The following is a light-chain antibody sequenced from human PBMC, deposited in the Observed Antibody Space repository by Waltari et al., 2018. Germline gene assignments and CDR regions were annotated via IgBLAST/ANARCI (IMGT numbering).Light chain of an antibody. CDR2: LSS. CDR1: QSLLHSNGYNY. V-gene: IGKV2-28*01. CDR3: MQALQTPRT. Sequence: DIVMTQSPLSLPVTPGEPASISCRSSQSLLHSNGYNYLDWYLQKPGQSPQLLIYLSSKRASGVPDRFSGSGSGTDFTLKISRVEAEDVGVYYCMQALQTPRTFGQGTKVEIK. J-gene: IGKJ1*01.